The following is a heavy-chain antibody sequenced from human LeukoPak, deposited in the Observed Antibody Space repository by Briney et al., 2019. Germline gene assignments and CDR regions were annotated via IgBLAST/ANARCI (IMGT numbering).Heavy chain of an antibody. D-gene: IGHD6-13*01. CDR3: AKEHQYSSSWDGVDFGSYFDY. CDR2: ISYEGSNK. CDR1: GFTFSSYG. V-gene: IGHV3-30*18. J-gene: IGHJ4*01. Sequence: GGSLRLSCAASGFTFSSYGMHWVRQAPGKGLEGVAVISYEGSNKYYADSVKGRFTISRDNSKNTLYLQMNSLRAEDTAVYYCAKEHQYSSSWDGVDFGSYFDYRGHGTLVTAAS.